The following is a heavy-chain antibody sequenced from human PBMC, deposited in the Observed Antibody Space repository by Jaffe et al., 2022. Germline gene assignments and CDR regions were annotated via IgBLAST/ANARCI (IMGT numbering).Heavy chain of an antibody. D-gene: IGHD5-12*01. Sequence: EVQLVESGGGLVQPGGSLRLSCAASGFTFSSYWMHWVRQAPGKGLVWVSRINSDGSSTSYADSVKGRFTISRDNAKNTLYLQMNSLRAEDTAVYYCARVQPKWLRGAFDIWGQGTMVTVSS. CDR3: ARVQPKWLRGAFDI. V-gene: IGHV3-74*01. CDR1: GFTFSSYW. CDR2: INSDGSST. J-gene: IGHJ3*02.